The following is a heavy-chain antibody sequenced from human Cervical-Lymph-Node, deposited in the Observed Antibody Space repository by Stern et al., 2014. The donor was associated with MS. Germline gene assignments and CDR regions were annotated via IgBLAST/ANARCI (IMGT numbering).Heavy chain of an antibody. J-gene: IGHJ5*02. CDR2: ISHDGFNR. CDR1: RFTFSDHA. CDR3: AGELTSRKVDR. Sequence: VQLVQSGGGVVQPGMSLRLSCAASRFTFSDHAMHWVRQAPGKGLEWVAIISHDGFNRYSADSVKGRFTVSRDNSKNTLDLQMNRLRVEDTAVYYCAGELTSRKVDRWGQGTLVTVSS. V-gene: IGHV3-30-3*01.